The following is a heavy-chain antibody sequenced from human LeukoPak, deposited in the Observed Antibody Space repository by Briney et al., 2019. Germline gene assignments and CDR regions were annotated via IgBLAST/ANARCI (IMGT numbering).Heavy chain of an antibody. V-gene: IGHV1-8*01. CDR2: MNPNIGNT. CDR1: GYTFTSYD. J-gene: IGHJ6*02. CDR3: ARGGRVVRAALGKYYYGVDV. Sequence: GASVKVSCKASGYTFTSYDMNWVRQAPGQRLEWMGWMNPNIGNTGYVQRFQGRVTMTRNTSISTAYMELSSLRSEDTAVYYCARGGRVVRAALGKYYYGVDVWGQGTTVTVSS. D-gene: IGHD2-2*01.